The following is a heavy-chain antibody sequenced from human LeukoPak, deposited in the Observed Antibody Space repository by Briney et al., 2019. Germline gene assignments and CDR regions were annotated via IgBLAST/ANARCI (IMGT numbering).Heavy chain of an antibody. V-gene: IGHV1-24*01. CDR3: ATDGSGDYLNH. J-gene: IGHJ4*02. CDR1: GYTLTELS. D-gene: IGHD4-17*01. Sequence: GASVKVSCKVSGYTLTELSMHWVRQAPGKGLEWMEGFDPEDGETIYAQKFQGRVTMTEDTSADTAYMELSSLTFEDTAVYYCATDGSGDYLNHWGQGTLVAVSS. CDR2: FDPEDGET.